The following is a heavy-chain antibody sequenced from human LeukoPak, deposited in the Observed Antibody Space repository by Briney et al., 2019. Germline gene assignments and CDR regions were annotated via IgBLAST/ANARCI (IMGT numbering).Heavy chain of an antibody. J-gene: IGHJ6*04. CDR1: GGSISSSSYY. Sequence: SETLSLTCTVSGGSISSSSYYWGWIRQPPGKGLEWIGSIYYSGSTYYNPSLKSRVTISVDTSKNQFSLKLSSVTAADTAVYYCARGYGSPMWDVWGEGTTVTVSS. CDR2: IYYSGST. V-gene: IGHV4-39*07. D-gene: IGHD3-10*01. CDR3: ARGYGSPMWDV.